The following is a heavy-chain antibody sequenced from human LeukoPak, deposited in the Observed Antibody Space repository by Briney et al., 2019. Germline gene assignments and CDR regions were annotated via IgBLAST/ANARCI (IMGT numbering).Heavy chain of an antibody. CDR2: ISSSSSYI. J-gene: IGHJ4*02. Sequence: GGSLRLSCAASGFTFSSYSMNWVRQAPGKGLEWVSSISSSSSYIYYADSVKGRFTISRDNSKNTLYLQMNSLRAADTAVYYCARDKGTPYLSSFDYWGQGTLVTVSS. V-gene: IGHV3-21*01. D-gene: IGHD2-2*01. CDR3: ARDKGTPYLSSFDY. CDR1: GFTFSSYS.